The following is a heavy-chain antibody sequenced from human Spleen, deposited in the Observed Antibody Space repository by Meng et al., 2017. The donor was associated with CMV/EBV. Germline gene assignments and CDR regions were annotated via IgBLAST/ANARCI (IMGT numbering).Heavy chain of an antibody. CDR3: ARQAPDNWFDP. CDR2: SYYDGTT. CDR1: SGPMSSGVYC. Sequence: TCTVSSGPMSSGVYCWSWIRQHPEKGLEWIGYSYYDGTTHYNPSLRSRVSISVDTSKNQFSLKLNSATAADTAVYFCARQAPDNWFDPWGQGALVTVSS. V-gene: IGHV4-31*03. J-gene: IGHJ5*02.